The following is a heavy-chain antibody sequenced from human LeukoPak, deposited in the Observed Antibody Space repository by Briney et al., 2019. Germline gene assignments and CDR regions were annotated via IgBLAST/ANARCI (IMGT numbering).Heavy chain of an antibody. V-gene: IGHV3-11*01. CDR1: GSTFSDYY. J-gene: IGHJ4*02. CDR2: ISSSGSST. CDR3: ARYSSSWYPF. D-gene: IGHD6-13*01. Sequence: GGSLRLSCAASGSTFSDYYMSWIRQAPGKGLEWVSYISSSGSSTYYADSVKGRFTISRDNAKSSLYLQLNSLRAEDTAVYYCARYSSSWYPFWGQGTLVTVSS.